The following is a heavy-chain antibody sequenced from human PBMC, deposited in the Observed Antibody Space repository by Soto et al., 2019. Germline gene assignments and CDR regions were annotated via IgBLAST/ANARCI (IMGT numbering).Heavy chain of an antibody. Sequence: SETLSLTCTVSGGSISSYYWSWIRQPPGKGLEWIGYIYHSGSTNYNPSLKSRVTISVDTSKNQFSLKLSSVTAADTAVFYCARGDYSTGWYFFDYWGQGTLVTVSS. D-gene: IGHD6-19*01. CDR3: ARGDYSTGWYFFDY. CDR1: GGSISSYY. CDR2: IYHSGST. J-gene: IGHJ4*02. V-gene: IGHV4-59*01.